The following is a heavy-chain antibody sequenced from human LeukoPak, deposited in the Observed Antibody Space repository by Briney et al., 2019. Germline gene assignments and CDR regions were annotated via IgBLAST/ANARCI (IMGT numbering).Heavy chain of an antibody. V-gene: IGHV4-34*01. J-gene: IGHJ4*02. CDR3: ARGDIVVVVAAIGGPATQRQFDY. CDR2: INHSGST. Sequence: SETLSLTCAVYGGSFSGYYWSWIRQPPGKGLEWIGEINHSGSTNYNPSLKSRVTISVDTSKDQFSLKLSSVTAADTAVYYCARGDIVVVVAAIGGPATQRQFDYWGQGTLVTVSS. D-gene: IGHD2-15*01. CDR1: GGSFSGYY.